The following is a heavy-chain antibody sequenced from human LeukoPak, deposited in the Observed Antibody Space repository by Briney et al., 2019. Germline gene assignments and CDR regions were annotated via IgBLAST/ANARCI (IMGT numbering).Heavy chain of an antibody. J-gene: IGHJ6*02. CDR3: ARGHGSGFYYYYGMDV. CDR2: ISSSSSTI. V-gene: IGHV3-48*04. Sequence: GGSLRLSCAASGFTFSSYSMNWVRQAPGKGLEWVSYISSSSSTIYYADSVKGRFTISRDNAKNSLYLQMNSLRAEDTAVYYCARGHGSGFYYYYGMDVWGQGTTVTVSS. D-gene: IGHD3-10*01. CDR1: GFTFSSYS.